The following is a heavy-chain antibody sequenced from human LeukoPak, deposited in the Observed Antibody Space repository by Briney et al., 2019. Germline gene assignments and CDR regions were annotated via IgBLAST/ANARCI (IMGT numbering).Heavy chain of an antibody. V-gene: IGHV4-31*03. CDR3: ARVKRVAVAEYYYYYGLDV. D-gene: IGHD6-19*01. CDR2: IYNSGST. J-gene: IGHJ6*02. CDR1: GGSISSGGYY. Sequence: PSQTLSLTCTVSGGSISSGGYYWNWIRQHPGKGLEWIGYIYNSGSTYYNPSLKSRSTISVDTSKNQFSLKLSSVTAADTAVYYCARVKRVAVAEYYYYYGLDVWGQGTTVTVSS.